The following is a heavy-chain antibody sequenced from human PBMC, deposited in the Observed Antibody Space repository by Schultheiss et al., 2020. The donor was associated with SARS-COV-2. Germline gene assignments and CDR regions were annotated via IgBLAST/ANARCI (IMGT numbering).Heavy chain of an antibody. CDR1: GFTFSTYS. CDR2: ISSSSSYI. D-gene: IGHD2/OR15-2a*01. CDR3: AKRAWGPLLGVINYYYYGMDV. Sequence: GGSLRLSCAASGFTFSTYSMIWVRQAPGKGLEWVSSISSSSSYIYYADSVKGRFTISRDNSKNTLYLQMNSLRAEDTAVYYCAKRAWGPLLGVINYYYYGMDVWGQGTTVTVSS. V-gene: IGHV3-21*01. J-gene: IGHJ6*02.